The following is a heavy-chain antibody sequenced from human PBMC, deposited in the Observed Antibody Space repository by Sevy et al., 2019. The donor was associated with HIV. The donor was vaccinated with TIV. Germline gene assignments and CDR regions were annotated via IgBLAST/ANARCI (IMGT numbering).Heavy chain of an antibody. D-gene: IGHD3-3*01. J-gene: IGHJ5*02. CDR3: ARGGYDFWCGYNWFDP. Sequence: ASVKVSCKASGYTFTSYGISWVRQAPGQGLEWMGWISAYNGNTNYAQKLQGRVTMTTDTSTSTAYMERRSLGSDDTAVYYCARGGYDFWCGYNWFDPWGQGTLVTVSS. CDR1: GYTFTSYG. CDR2: ISAYNGNT. V-gene: IGHV1-18*01.